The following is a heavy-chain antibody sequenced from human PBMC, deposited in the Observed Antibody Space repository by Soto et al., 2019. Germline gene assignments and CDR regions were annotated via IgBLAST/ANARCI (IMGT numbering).Heavy chain of an antibody. V-gene: IGHV3-23*01. Sequence: VGSLRLSCAASGFTFSSYAMSWVRQAPGKGLEWVSAISGSGASTYYADSVKGRFTISRDNSRSTLYLQMNSLRVEDTAVYYCAKYLHYSSSNFDYWGQGTLVTVSS. CDR2: ISGSGAST. CDR3: AKYLHYSSSNFDY. D-gene: IGHD6-6*01. CDR1: GFTFSSYA. J-gene: IGHJ4*02.